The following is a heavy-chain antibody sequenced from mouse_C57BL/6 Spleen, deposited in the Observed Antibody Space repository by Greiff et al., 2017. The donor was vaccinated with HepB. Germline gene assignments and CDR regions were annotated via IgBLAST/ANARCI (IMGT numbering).Heavy chain of an antibody. CDR3: AREALFNY. J-gene: IGHJ2*01. CDR1: GYAFSSYW. D-gene: IGHD3-2*02. V-gene: IGHV1-80*01. Sequence: VKLMESGAELVKPGASVKISCKASGYAFSSYWMNWVKQRPGKGLEWIGQIYPGDGDTNYNGKFKGKATLTADKSSSTAYMQLSSLTSEYSAVYFCAREALFNYWGQGTTLTVSS. CDR2: IYPGDGDT.